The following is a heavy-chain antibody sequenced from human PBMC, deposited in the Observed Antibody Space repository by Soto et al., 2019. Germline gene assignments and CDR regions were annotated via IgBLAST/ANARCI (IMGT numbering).Heavy chain of an antibody. CDR1: RFSFSSYS. CDR3: ARDTDWAFDY. CDR2: IFVDSTTI. D-gene: IGHD3-9*01. Sequence: GGSLSLSCVASRFSFSSYSLVLVLQAPWKGMKWVSYIFVDSTTIYYADSVKGRFTVSRDNAQNSLFLVINSLRAEDTAVYYCARDTDWAFDYWGQGALVTVSS. V-gene: IGHV3-48*04. J-gene: IGHJ4*02.